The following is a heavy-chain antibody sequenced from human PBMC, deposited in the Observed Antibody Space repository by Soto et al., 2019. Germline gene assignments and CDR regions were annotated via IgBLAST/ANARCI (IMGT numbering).Heavy chain of an antibody. CDR2: MYNTGST. D-gene: IGHD2-21*02. CDR3: ARDLWGYCGTDCYPLDV. Sequence: SDTLSLTCTVSGGSISSYYWCWIRQPPGKGLEWIGYMYNTGSTVYNPSLKSRVTISVDTSKNQFSLKLNAVTAADTAVYYCARDLWGYCGTDCYPLDVWGQGTTVTVSS. CDR1: GGSISSYY. V-gene: IGHV4-59*01. J-gene: IGHJ6*02.